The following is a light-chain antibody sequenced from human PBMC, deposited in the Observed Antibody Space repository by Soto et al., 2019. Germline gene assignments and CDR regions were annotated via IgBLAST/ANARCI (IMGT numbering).Light chain of an antibody. CDR1: SSDVGGYNS. CDR2: DVT. Sequence: QSVLAQPASVSGSPGQSITISCTGTSSDVGGYNSVSWYRQDPGKAPKLMIYDVTNRPSGVSNRFSGSKSGNTASLTISGLQAEDEADYYCSSFTSSITYVFRTGTKVTVL. CDR3: SSFTSSITYV. J-gene: IGLJ1*01. V-gene: IGLV2-14*01.